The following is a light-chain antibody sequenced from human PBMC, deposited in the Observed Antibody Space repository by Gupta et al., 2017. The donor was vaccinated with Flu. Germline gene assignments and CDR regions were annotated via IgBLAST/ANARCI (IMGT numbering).Light chain of an antibody. J-gene: IGKJ2*01. CDR2: GAS. V-gene: IGKV3-20*01. CDR1: QRVSSRY. Sequence: LSPGERGTVSCRASQRVSSRYLAWYQQKPGQAPTLLMYGASVRAAAIPDRFSGSGSETDFTLTISGLEPEDFAVYYCQQDDTSPWTFGQGTKLEI. CDR3: QQDDTSPWT.